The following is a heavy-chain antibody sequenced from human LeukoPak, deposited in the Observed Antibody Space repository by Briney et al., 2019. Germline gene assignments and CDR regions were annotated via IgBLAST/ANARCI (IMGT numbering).Heavy chain of an antibody. CDR3: ARDKVVGATHFDY. D-gene: IGHD1-26*01. J-gene: IGHJ4*03. Sequence: GGSLRLSCAASGFTFSSYWMSWVSQAPGKGLDWVANIKQDGGEIYYVDSVKGRFTISRDNAKNSLSLQMNSLRAEDTAVYYCARDKVVGATHFDYWGQGTMVTVSS. V-gene: IGHV3-7*01. CDR2: IKQDGGEI. CDR1: GFTFSSYW.